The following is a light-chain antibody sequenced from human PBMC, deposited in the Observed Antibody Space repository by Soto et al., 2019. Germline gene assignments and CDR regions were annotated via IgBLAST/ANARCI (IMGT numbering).Light chain of an antibody. J-gene: IGLJ3*02. CDR2: RNN. CDR1: SSNIGSNY. Sequence: QSVLTQPPSASGTPGQRVTISCSGSSSNIGSNYVYWYQQLPGTAPKLLIYRNNQRPSGVPDRFSGSKSGTSASLAISGLRSEEEADYYCAAWDDSLSGGVFGGRTKVTVL. CDR3: AAWDDSLSGGV. V-gene: IGLV1-47*01.